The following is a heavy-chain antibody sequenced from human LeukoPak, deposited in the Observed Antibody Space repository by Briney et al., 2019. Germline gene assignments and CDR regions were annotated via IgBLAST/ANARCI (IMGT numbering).Heavy chain of an antibody. Sequence: GGSLRLSCAASGFTFSSYSMNWVRQAPGKGLEWVSSISSSSSYIYYADSVKGRFTISRDNAKNPLYLQMNSLRAEDTAVYYCATGRRGYSDLDYWGQGTLVTVSS. CDR3: ATGRRGYSDLDY. D-gene: IGHD5-18*01. J-gene: IGHJ4*02. V-gene: IGHV3-21*01. CDR1: GFTFSSYS. CDR2: ISSSSSYI.